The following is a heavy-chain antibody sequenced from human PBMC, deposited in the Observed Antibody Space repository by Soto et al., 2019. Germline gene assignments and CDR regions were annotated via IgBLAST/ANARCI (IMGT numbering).Heavy chain of an antibody. D-gene: IGHD6-19*01. CDR1: GFTFSIFG. Sequence: QVQLVESGGGVVQPGRSLRLSCAASGFTFSIFGMHWVRQAPGKGLEWAAIIWYDGSNAYYADSVRGRFTISRDNSKNRVYLQMNRLRAEDTAVYYCAREEGASTVVSGISQEGYFDSWGQGTRVTVSS. CDR2: IWYDGSNA. J-gene: IGHJ4*02. V-gene: IGHV3-33*01. CDR3: AREEGASTVVSGISQEGYFDS.